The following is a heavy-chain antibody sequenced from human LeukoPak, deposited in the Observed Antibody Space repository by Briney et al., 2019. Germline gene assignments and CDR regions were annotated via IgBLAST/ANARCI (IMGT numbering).Heavy chain of an antibody. CDR1: GFTFSSYW. D-gene: IGHD4-17*01. V-gene: IGHV3-7*03. Sequence: GGSLRLSCAASGFTFSSYWMSWVRQAPGKGLEWVANIKQDGSEKYYVGSVKGRFTISRDNAKNSLYLQMNSLRAEDTAVYYCARISGSYGDSFDYWGQGTLVTVSS. CDR2: IKQDGSEK. J-gene: IGHJ4*02. CDR3: ARISGSYGDSFDY.